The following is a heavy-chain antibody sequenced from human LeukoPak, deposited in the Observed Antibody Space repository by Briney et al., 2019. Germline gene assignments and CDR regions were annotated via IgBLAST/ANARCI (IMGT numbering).Heavy chain of an antibody. CDR1: GFTFSSYG. CDR2: IWYDGGKK. Sequence: GGSLRLSCAASGFTFSSYGMHWVRQAPGKGLEWVAVIWYDGGKKNYADSVKGRFTISRDNSKNTLYLQMNSLRAEDTAVYYCARSNSFDIWGQGTMVTVST. V-gene: IGHV3-33*01. CDR3: ARSNSFDI. J-gene: IGHJ3*02.